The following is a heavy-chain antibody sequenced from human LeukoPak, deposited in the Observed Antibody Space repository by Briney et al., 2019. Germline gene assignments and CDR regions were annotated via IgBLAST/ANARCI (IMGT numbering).Heavy chain of an antibody. CDR1: GYSISSGYY. V-gene: IGHV4-38-2*01. CDR3: ARRGYSYNIDY. Sequence: SETLSLTCAVSGYSISSGYYWGWIRQPPGKGLEWIGSIYHSGSTYYNPSLKSRVTISVDTSKNQFSLKLSSVTAADTAVYYCARRGYSYNIDYWGQGTLVTVSS. J-gene: IGHJ4*02. D-gene: IGHD5-18*01. CDR2: IYHSGST.